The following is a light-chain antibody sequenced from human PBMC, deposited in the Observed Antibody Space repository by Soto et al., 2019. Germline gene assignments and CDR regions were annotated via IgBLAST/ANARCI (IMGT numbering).Light chain of an antibody. Sequence: QLVLTQSPSASASLGASVKVTCTLSSGHSTYAIAWHQQQPEKGPRYLMKLDSDGSHSKGDGIPDRFSGSSSGAERYLTISSLQSEDEADYYCQTWGTGTWVFGGGTQLTVL. J-gene: IGLJ3*02. CDR2: LDSDGSH. V-gene: IGLV4-69*01. CDR1: SGHSTYA. CDR3: QTWGTGTWV.